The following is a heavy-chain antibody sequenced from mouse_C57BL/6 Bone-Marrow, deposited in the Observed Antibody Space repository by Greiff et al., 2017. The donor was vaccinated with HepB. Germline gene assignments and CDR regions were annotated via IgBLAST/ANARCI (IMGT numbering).Heavy chain of an antibody. V-gene: IGHV5-2*01. CDR3: ASERDYYGSSYEGY. Sequence: EVHLVESGGGLVQPGESLKLSCESNEYEFPSHDMSWVRKTPEKRLELVAAINSDGGSTYYPDTMERRFIISRDNTKKTLYLQMSSLRSEDTALYYCASERDYYGSSYEGYWGQGTTLTVSS. CDR1: EYEFPSHD. J-gene: IGHJ2*01. CDR2: INSDGGST. D-gene: IGHD1-1*01.